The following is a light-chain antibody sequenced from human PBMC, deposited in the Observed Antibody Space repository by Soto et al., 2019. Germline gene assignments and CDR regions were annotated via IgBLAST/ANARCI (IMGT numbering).Light chain of an antibody. CDR2: KAS. CDR3: QHYNSYSEA. Sequence: DIKITQSPSTLSGSVGDRVTITCRASQTISSLLAWYQQKPGEAPKLLIYKASTLKSGVPSRFSGSGSGTEFTLTISSLQPDDFATYYCQHYNSYSEAFGQGTKVDIK. CDR1: QTISSL. V-gene: IGKV1-5*03. J-gene: IGKJ1*01.